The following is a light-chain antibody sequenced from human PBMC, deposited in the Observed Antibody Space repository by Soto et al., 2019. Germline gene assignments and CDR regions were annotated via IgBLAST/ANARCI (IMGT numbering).Light chain of an antibody. CDR3: SSYTSTFNYV. V-gene: IGLV2-14*01. Sequence: QSVLTQPASMSESPGQSITISCTGTSSDVGGFNYVSWHQQHPGKAPKLIIYEVSIRPSGVSNRFSGSKSGNTASLTISGLQAEDEADYYCSSYTSTFNYVFGTGTKLTVL. CDR2: EVS. J-gene: IGLJ1*01. CDR1: SSDVGGFNY.